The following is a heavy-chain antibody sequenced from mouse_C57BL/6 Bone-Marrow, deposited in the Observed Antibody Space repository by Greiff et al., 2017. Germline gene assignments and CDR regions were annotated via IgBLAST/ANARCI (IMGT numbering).Heavy chain of an antibody. V-gene: IGHV1-76*01. Sequence: VKLMESGAELVRPGASVKLSCKASGYTFTDYYINWVKQRPGQGLEWIARIYPGSGNNYYNEKFKGKATLTAEKSSSTAYMQLSSLTSEDSAVYFCASGGSSRYWYFDVWGTGTTVTVSS. CDR1: GYTFTDYY. J-gene: IGHJ1*03. D-gene: IGHD1-1*01. CDR3: ASGGSSRYWYFDV. CDR2: IYPGSGNN.